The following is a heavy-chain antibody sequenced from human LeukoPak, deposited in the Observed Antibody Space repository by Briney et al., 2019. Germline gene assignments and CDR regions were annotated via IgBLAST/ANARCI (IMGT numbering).Heavy chain of an antibody. CDR1: GFTFDDYA. CDR3: AKKYDILTGYWNDAFDI. Sequence: GGSLRLSCAASGFTFDDYAMHWVRQAPGKGLEWVSGISGSGGSTYYADSVKGRFTISRDNSKNTLYLQMNSLRAEDTAVYYCAKKYDILTGYWNDAFDIWGQGTMVTVSS. CDR2: ISGSGGST. J-gene: IGHJ3*02. V-gene: IGHV3-23*01. D-gene: IGHD3-9*01.